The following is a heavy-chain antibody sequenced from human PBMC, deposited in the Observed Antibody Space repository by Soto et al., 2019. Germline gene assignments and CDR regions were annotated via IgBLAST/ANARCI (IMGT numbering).Heavy chain of an antibody. V-gene: IGHV4-39*01. CDR2: IYYSGST. CDR1: GGSISSSSYY. CDR3: ARSKNIVVVVAASREGGYYGMDV. Sequence: QLQLQESGPGLVKPSETLSLTCTVSGGSISSSSYYWGWIRQPPGKGLEWIGSIYYSGSTYYNPSLKSRVTISVDTSKNQFSLKLSSVTAADTAVYYCARSKNIVVVVAASREGGYYGMDVWGQGTTVTVSS. J-gene: IGHJ6*02. D-gene: IGHD2-15*01.